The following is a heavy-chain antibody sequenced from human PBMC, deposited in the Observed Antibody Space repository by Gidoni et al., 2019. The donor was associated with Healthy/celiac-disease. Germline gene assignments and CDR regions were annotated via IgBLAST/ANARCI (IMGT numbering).Heavy chain of an antibody. J-gene: IGHJ3*02. D-gene: IGHD6-13*01. CDR1: GFTVSSNY. CDR3: VRDSSSGDAFDI. Sequence: EVQLVETGGGLVQRGGSLRLSCAAYGFTVSSNYMSWVRQAQGKGLECVSVIYSGGSTYYADSVTGIFTISRDNSKNTLYLQMNSLISEDTAVYYCVRDSSSGDAFDIWGQGTMVTVSS. V-gene: IGHV3-66*01. CDR2: IYSGGST.